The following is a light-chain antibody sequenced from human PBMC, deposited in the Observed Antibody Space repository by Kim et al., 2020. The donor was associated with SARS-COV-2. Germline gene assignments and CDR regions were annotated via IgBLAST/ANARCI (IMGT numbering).Light chain of an antibody. J-gene: IGLJ2*01. CDR3: LLHYAGTQV. Sequence: QAVVTQEPSLTVSPGGTVTLTCASITGAVTSVSYPNWFQQKPGQAPRPLIYSTNRKHSWTPARFSGSHLGGKAALTLSAVQPEDEADYYCLLHYAGTQVFGGGTKLTVL. CDR2: STN. V-gene: IGLV7-43*01. CDR1: TGAVTSVSY.